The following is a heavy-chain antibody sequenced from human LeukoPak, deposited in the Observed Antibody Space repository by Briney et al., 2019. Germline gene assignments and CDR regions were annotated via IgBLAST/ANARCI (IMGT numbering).Heavy chain of an antibody. D-gene: IGHD1-26*01. CDR1: GGSFSGYY. Sequence: PSETLSLTCAVYGGSFSGYYWGWIRQPPGKGLEWIGEINHSGSTNYNPSLKSRVTISVDTSKNQFSLKLSSVTAADTAVYCCARAQTGKWELSYYFDYWGQGTLVTVSS. V-gene: IGHV4-34*01. CDR3: ARAQTGKWELSYYFDY. CDR2: INHSGST. J-gene: IGHJ4*02.